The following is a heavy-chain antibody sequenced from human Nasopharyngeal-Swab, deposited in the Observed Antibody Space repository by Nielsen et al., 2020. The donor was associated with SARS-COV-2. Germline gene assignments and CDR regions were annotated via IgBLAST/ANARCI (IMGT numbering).Heavy chain of an antibody. CDR2: IWYDGSNK. Sequence: GESLKILFAASAFTFRILGMHWVRQAPGKGLEWVAVIWYDGSNKYYADSVKGRFTISRDNSKNTLYLQMNSLRAEDTAIYYCARDEAGTANSGFDYWGQGTLVTVSS. V-gene: IGHV3-33*01. J-gene: IGHJ4*02. CDR3: ARDEAGTANSGFDY. D-gene: IGHD1-1*01. CDR1: AFTFRILG.